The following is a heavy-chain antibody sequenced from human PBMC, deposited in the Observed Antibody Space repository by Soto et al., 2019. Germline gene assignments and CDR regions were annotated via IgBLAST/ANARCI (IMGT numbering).Heavy chain of an antibody. Sequence: GGSLRLSCAASGLTVSSNYMSWVRQAPGKGLEWVSIIYSGGGTTYADSVKGRFTISRDSSKNTVYLQMNSLRAEDTGVYYCARDVSPTFRPDAFEIWGQGTMVTVSS. D-gene: IGHD3-16*01. CDR2: IYSGGGT. CDR3: ARDVSPTFRPDAFEI. V-gene: IGHV3-66*01. J-gene: IGHJ3*02. CDR1: GLTVSSNY.